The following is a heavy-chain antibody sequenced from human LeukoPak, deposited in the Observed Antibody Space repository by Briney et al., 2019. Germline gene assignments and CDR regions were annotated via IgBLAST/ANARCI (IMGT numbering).Heavy chain of an antibody. CDR1: GFTFSHYW. V-gene: IGHV3-73*01. CDR2: IRSKANSYAT. J-gene: IGHJ4*02. D-gene: IGHD1-26*01. Sequence: GGSLRLSCAASGFTFSHYWMSWVRQAPGKGLEWVGRIRSKANSYATAYAASVKGRFTISRDDSKNTAYLQMNSLKTEDTAVYYCTSREKDYWGQGTLVTVSS. CDR3: TSREKDY.